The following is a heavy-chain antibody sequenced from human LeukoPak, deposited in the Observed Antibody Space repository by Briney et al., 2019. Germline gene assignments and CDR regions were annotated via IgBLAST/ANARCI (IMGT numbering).Heavy chain of an antibody. V-gene: IGHV1-69*04. D-gene: IGHD5-18*01. J-gene: IGHJ6*02. CDR2: IIPIFGIA. Sequence: SVKVSCKASGGTFSSYAVSWVRQAPGQGLEWMGRIIPIFGIANYAQKFQGRVTITADKSTSTAYMELSSLRSEDTAVYYCARIPDTGYYYGMDVWGQGTTVTVSS. CDR3: ARIPDTGYYYGMDV. CDR1: GGTFSSYA.